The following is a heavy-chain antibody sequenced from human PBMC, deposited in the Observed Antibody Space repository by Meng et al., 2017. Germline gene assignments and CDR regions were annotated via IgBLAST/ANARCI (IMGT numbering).Heavy chain of an antibody. Sequence: HVQLQRWGAGLVKPSETPSLTCASYGGSFSGYYWSWIRQPPGKGLEWIGEIDHSGRSNYNPSLKNRVTISVDTSKNQFSLKLSSVTAADTAVYYCAERGYSYVNWFDPWGQGTLVTVSS. J-gene: IGHJ5*02. CDR3: AERGYSYVNWFDP. CDR1: GGSFSGYY. CDR2: IDHSGRS. V-gene: IGHV4-34*01. D-gene: IGHD5-18*01.